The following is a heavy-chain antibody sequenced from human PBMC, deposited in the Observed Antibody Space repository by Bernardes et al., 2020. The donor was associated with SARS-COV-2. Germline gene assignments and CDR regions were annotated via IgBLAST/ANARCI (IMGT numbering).Heavy chain of an antibody. Sequence: ASVKVSCKASGYTFTSYGISWVRQAPGQGLEWMGWISAYNGNTNYAQKLQGRVTMTTDTSTSTAYMELRSLRSDDTAVYYCARVIVVVPAAISYYYYYGMDVWGQGTTVTVSS. D-gene: IGHD2-2*01. CDR3: ARVIVVVPAAISYYYYYGMDV. J-gene: IGHJ6*02. CDR2: ISAYNGNT. V-gene: IGHV1-18*01. CDR1: GYTFTSYG.